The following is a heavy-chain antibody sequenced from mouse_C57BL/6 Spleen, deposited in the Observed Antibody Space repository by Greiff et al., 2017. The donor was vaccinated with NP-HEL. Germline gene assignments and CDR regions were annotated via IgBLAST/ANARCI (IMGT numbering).Heavy chain of an antibody. CDR3: ARRKGSYGNFYFDY. CDR1: GYTFTDYN. Sequence: EVQLQQSGPELVKPGASVKIPCKASGYTFTDYNMDWVKQSHGKSLEWIGDINPNNGGTIYNQKFKGKATLTVDKSSSTAYMELRSLTSEDTAVYYCARRKGSYGNFYFDYWGQGTTLTVSS. CDR2: INPNNGGT. V-gene: IGHV1-18*01. D-gene: IGHD2-1*01. J-gene: IGHJ2*01.